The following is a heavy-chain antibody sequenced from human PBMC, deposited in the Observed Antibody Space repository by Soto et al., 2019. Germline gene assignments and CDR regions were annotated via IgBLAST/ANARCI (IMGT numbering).Heavy chain of an antibody. V-gene: IGHV4-34*01. Sequence: QVQLQQWGAGLLKPSETLSLTCAVYGGSFSGYYWSWIRQPPGKGLEWIGEINHSGSTNYNPSLKSRVTISVDTSKNQFSLKLSSVAAADTAVYYCARGGDVGNDYWGQGTLVTVSS. J-gene: IGHJ4*02. D-gene: IGHD1-26*01. CDR2: INHSGST. CDR1: GGSFSGYY. CDR3: ARGGDVGNDY.